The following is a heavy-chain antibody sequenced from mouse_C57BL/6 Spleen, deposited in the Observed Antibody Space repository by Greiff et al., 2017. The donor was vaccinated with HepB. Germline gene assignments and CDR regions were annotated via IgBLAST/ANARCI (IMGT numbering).Heavy chain of an antibody. D-gene: IGHD1-1*01. Sequence: VKLKQSGPELVKPGASVKLSCKASGYTFTSYDINWVKQRPGQGLEWIGWIYPRDGSTKYNEKFKGKATLTVDTSSSTAYMELHSLTSEDSAVYFCARGTTVVAPYYFDYWGQGTTLTVSS. CDR1: GYTFTSYD. V-gene: IGHV1-85*01. CDR2: IYPRDGST. CDR3: ARGTTVVAPYYFDY. J-gene: IGHJ2*01.